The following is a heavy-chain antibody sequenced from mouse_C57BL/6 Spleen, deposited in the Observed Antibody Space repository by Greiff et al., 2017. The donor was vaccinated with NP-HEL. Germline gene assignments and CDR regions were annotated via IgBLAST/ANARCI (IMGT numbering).Heavy chain of an antibody. Sequence: QVQLQQSGAELVRPGASVTLSCKASGYTFTDYEMHWVKQTPVHGLEWIGAIDPETGGTAYNQKFKGKAILTADKSSSTAYMELRSLTSEDSAVYYCTRGDGSSYGSFDYWGQGTTLTVSS. J-gene: IGHJ2*01. V-gene: IGHV1-15*01. CDR2: IDPETGGT. D-gene: IGHD1-1*01. CDR1: GYTFTDYE. CDR3: TRGDGSSYGSFDY.